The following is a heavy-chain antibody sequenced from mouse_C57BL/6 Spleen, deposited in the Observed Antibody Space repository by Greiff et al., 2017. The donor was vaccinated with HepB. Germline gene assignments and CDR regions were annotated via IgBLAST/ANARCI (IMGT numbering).Heavy chain of an antibody. Sequence: EVKVEESGGGLVKPGGSLKLSCAASGFTFSSYAMSWVRQTPEKRLEWVATISDGGSYTYYPDNVKGRFTIYRDNAKNNLYLQMSHLKSEDTAMYYCARDRDYYGSSYFDYWGQGTTLTVSS. V-gene: IGHV5-4*01. CDR2: ISDGGSYT. CDR3: ARDRDYYGSSYFDY. CDR1: GFTFSSYA. J-gene: IGHJ2*01. D-gene: IGHD1-1*01.